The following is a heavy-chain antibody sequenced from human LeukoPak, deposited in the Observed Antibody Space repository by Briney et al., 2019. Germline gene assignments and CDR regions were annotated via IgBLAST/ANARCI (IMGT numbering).Heavy chain of an antibody. Sequence: PSETLSLTCTVSGGSISSYYWSWIRQPPGKGLEWIGNIFHSGSTNYNPSLKSRVPISVDTSKNQFSLKLNSVTPADTAIYYCARDGAVDILTGYGAFYIWGQGTMVIVS. CDR2: IFHSGST. CDR3: ARDGAVDILTGYGAFYI. D-gene: IGHD3-9*01. V-gene: IGHV4-59*01. J-gene: IGHJ3*02. CDR1: GGSISSYY.